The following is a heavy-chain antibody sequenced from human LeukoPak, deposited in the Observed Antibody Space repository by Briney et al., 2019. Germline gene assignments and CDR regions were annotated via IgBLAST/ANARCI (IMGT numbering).Heavy chain of an antibody. D-gene: IGHD6-25*01. CDR3: AKEGAAAALNWLDP. J-gene: IGHJ5*02. V-gene: IGHV3-23*01. Sequence: PGGSLRLSCAASGFTFSNYAMSWVRQAPGKGLEWVSGIVGSVGSTYYADSVKGRFTISRDDSKNTLFLQMNSLRAEDTGVYFCAKEGAAAALNWLDPWGQGTLVTVSS. CDR1: GFTFSNYA. CDR2: IVGSVGST.